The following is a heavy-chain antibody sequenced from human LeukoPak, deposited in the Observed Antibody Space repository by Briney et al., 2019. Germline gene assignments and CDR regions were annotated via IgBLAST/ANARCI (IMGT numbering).Heavy chain of an antibody. CDR2: ISSNGGST. V-gene: IGHV3-64*01. CDR3: ARAGYCSSTSCENWFDP. CDR1: GFTFSSYA. Sequence: GGSLRLSCAASGFTFSSYAMHWVRQAQGKGLEYVSAISSNGGSTYYANSVKGRFTISRDNSKNTLYLQMGSLRAEDMAVYYCARAGYCSSTSCENWFDPWGQGTLVTVSS. D-gene: IGHD2-2*01. J-gene: IGHJ5*02.